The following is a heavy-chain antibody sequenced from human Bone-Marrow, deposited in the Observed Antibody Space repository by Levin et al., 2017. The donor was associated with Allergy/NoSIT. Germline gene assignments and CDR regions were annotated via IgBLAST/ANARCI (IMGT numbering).Heavy chain of an antibody. CDR1: GFSLSTTGVG. V-gene: IGHV2-5*02. J-gene: IGHJ4*02. CDR3: AAKLSSYNHY. Sequence: ESGPTLVKPTQTLTLTCTFSGFSLSTTGVGVGWIRQPPGEALEWLTLIYLDDDKRYSPSLKSRLTITKDASKNQVVLTMTNMKPVDTATYYCAAKLSSYNHYWGQGTLVTVSS. D-gene: IGHD6-13*01. CDR2: IYLDDDK.